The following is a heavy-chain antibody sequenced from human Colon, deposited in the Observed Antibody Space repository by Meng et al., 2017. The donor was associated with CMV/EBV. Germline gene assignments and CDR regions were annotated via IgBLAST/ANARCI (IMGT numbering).Heavy chain of an antibody. CDR3: ASNYGDYVLGPLDY. V-gene: IGHV3-30-3*01. J-gene: IGHJ4*02. Sequence: LSLTCTVSGGSISSYYWSWIRQPPGKGLEWVAVISYDGSNEYYADSVKGRFTISRDNSKNTLYLQMNSLRADDTAVYYCASNYGDYVLGPLDYWGQGTLVTVSS. CDR1: GGSISSYY. CDR2: ISYDGSNE. D-gene: IGHD4-17*01.